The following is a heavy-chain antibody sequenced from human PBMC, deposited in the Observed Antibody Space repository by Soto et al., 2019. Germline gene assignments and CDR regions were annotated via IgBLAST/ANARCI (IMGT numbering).Heavy chain of an antibody. Sequence: EVQLAESGGGLAQPGGSLRLSCAASGFTLSGYAMDWVRQAPGKGLEYVSGISSNGVGTYYANSVQGRFTISRDNSKNTEYLQMGSLGPEDMAVYYCARRARPDFYYMDVWGKGTTVTVSS. D-gene: IGHD6-6*01. CDR2: ISSNGVGT. CDR1: GFTLSGYA. CDR3: ARRARPDFYYMDV. V-gene: IGHV3-64*01. J-gene: IGHJ6*03.